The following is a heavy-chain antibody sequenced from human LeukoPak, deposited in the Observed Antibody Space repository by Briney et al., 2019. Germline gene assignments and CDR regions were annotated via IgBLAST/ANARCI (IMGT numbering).Heavy chain of an antibody. D-gene: IGHD1-26*01. V-gene: IGHV4-39*07. CDR1: GGSITNTNYY. CDR3: ATYSGTYSAFDI. Sequence: SETLSLTCTASGGSITNTNYYWAWVRQPPGKGLEWLGNIFYNGGPYFNPSLKVRVAISVDTCKNHFSLRLTSVTAADTAVYYCATYSGTYSAFDIWGLGTLVTVSS. J-gene: IGHJ3*02. CDR2: IFYNGGP.